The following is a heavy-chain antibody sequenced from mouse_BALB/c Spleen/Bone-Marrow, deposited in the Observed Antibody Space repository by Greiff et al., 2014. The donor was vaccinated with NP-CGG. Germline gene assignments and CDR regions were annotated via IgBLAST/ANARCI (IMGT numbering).Heavy chain of an antibody. CDR3: ARDLITTATSFAY. D-gene: IGHD1-2*01. CDR1: GFTSSDYY. J-gene: IGHJ3*01. V-gene: IGHV5-4*02. CDR2: ISDGGSYT. Sequence: EVHLVESEGGLVKPGGSLKLSCAASGFTSSDYYMYWVRQTPEKRLEWVATISDGGSYTYYPDSVKGRFTISRDNAKNNLYLQMSSLKSEDTAMYYCARDLITTATSFAYWGQGTLVTVSA.